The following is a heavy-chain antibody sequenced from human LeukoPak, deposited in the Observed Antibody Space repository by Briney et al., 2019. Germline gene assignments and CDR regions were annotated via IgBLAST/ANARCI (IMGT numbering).Heavy chain of an antibody. V-gene: IGHV3-21*01. CDR2: ISSGSSYI. J-gene: IGHJ4*02. CDR3: ARDSSYCSSTSCYNYFDY. Sequence: GGSLRLSCAASGFTFSSSSMNWVRQAPGKGLEWVSSISSGSSYIYYADPLKGRFTVSRDNAKNSLYLQMNSLRAEDTAVYYCARDSSYCSSTSCYNYFDYWGQGNLVTVSS. D-gene: IGHD2-2*02. CDR1: GFTFSSSS.